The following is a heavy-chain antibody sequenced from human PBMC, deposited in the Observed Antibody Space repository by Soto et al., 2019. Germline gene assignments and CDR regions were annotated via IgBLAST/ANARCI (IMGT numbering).Heavy chain of an antibody. CDR3: AINYYDSSGYYPPSFFDY. D-gene: IGHD3-22*01. CDR1: GGTFSSYA. CDR2: IIPIFGTA. V-gene: IGHV1-69*13. J-gene: IGHJ4*02. Sequence: SVKVSCKASGGTFSSYAISWVRQAPGQGLEWMGGIIPIFGTANYAQKFQGRVTITADESTSTAYMELSSLRSEDTAVYYCAINYYDSSGYYPPSFFDYWGQGTLVTVSS.